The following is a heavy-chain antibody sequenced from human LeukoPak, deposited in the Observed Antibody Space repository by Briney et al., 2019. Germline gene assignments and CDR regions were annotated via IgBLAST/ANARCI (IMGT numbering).Heavy chain of an antibody. CDR1: GFTFSSYG. V-gene: IGHV3-33*01. D-gene: IGHD2-2*02. CDR3: ARERGYIVVVPAAIYGMDV. J-gene: IGHJ6*02. CDR2: IWYDGSNK. Sequence: GRSLRLSCAASGFTFSSYGMHWVRQAPGKGLEWVAVIWYDGSNKYYADSVKGRFTISRDNSKNTLYLQMNSLRAEDTAVYYCARERGYIVVVPAAIYGMDVWGQGTTVTVSS.